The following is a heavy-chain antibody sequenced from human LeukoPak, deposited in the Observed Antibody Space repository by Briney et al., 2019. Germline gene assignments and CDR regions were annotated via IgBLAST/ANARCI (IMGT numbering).Heavy chain of an antibody. D-gene: IGHD2-2*01. J-gene: IGHJ4*02. CDR2: IYYSGST. Sequence: KSSETLSLTCTVSGGSISSGGYYWSWIRQHPGKGLEWIGYIYYSGSTYYNPSLKSRVTISVDTSRNQFSLKLSSVTAADTAVYYCARVVPAADFDYWGQGTLVTVSS. CDR1: GGSISSGGYY. V-gene: IGHV4-31*03. CDR3: ARVVPAADFDY.